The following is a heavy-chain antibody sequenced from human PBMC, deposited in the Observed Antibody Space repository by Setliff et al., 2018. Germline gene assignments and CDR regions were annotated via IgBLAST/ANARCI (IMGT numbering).Heavy chain of an antibody. V-gene: IGHV1-8*03. CDR3: ARAITSKYYFEY. Sequence: ASVKVSCKASGYTFTSYDINWVRQATGQGLEWMGWMNPNSGNTGYSQKFQGRVTITRDTSASTGYMELSSLRSEDTAVYYCARAITSKYYFEYWGQGTLVTVSS. CDR2: MNPNSGNT. J-gene: IGHJ4*02. CDR1: GYTFTSYD. D-gene: IGHD3-16*01.